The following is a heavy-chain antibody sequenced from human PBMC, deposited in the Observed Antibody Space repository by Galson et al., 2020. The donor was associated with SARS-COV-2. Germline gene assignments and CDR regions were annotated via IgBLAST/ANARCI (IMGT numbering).Heavy chain of an antibody. CDR2: INHSGNT. CDR1: GGSFSGYY. J-gene: IGHJ2*01. CDR3: VRGPIMTTSWYFDL. V-gene: IGHV4-34*01. D-gene: IGHD4-17*01. Sequence: SETLSLTCAVFGGSFSGYYWTWIRQPPGKGLEWIGAINHSGNTNYNPSLKSRVTISVDTSKNQFSLRLTSVTAADTAVYHCVRGPIMTTSWYFDLWGRGTLVTVSS.